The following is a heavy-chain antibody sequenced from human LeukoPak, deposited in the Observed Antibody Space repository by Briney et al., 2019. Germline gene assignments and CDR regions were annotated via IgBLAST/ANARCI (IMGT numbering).Heavy chain of an antibody. CDR1: GYRFTSYW. J-gene: IGHJ3*01. CDR2: IYPSDSDT. V-gene: IGHV5-51*01. CDR3: ASAQKSHGFDV. Sequence: GESLKISCKGSGYRFTSYWIGWVRQMPGRGLEWMGIIYPSDSDTRYTPSFQGQVTMSVDKSISTAYLQWSSLEASVTAMYYCASAQKSHGFDVWGQGTMVTVSS.